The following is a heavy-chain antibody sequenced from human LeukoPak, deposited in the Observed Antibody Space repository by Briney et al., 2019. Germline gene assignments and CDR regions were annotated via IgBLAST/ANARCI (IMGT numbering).Heavy chain of an antibody. Sequence: PGGSLRLSCAASGFTFSGSTMHWVRQASGKGLEWVGRIRSKANNYATAYATSVKGRFTLSRDDSKNTAYLQMNSLKTEDTAVYYCIRGAASGSYYGFDGWGQGATVTVSS. CDR3: IRGAASGSYYGFDG. V-gene: IGHV3-73*01. D-gene: IGHD1-26*01. CDR1: GFTFSGST. J-gene: IGHJ6*02. CDR2: IRSKANNYAT.